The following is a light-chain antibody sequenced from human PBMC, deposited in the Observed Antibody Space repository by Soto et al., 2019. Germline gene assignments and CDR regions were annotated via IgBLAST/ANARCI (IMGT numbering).Light chain of an antibody. J-gene: IGLJ1*01. CDR1: SSDVGGYNY. CDR2: EVT. V-gene: IGLV2-14*01. Sequence: QSALTQPASVSGSPGQSITISCTGTSSDVGGYNYVSWYQQHPGKAPKLMIYEVTNRPSGVSNRFSGSKSGNTASLTVSWLQAEDEADYYCSSYTSTIYVFGTGTKLTVL. CDR3: SSYTSTIYV.